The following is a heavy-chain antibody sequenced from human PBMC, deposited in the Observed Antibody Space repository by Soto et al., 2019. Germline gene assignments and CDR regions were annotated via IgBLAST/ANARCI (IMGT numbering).Heavy chain of an antibody. J-gene: IGHJ4*02. D-gene: IGHD6-13*01. Sequence: SETLSLTCTISNGSIGSYYWTWIRQPPGKGLEWIGHIYYSGSTNYNPSLKSRLTLSLDTSKNQFSLKLTSVTAADTAVYYCARVGRLITAAGLFDAWGQGTLVTVSS. CDR2: IYYSGST. CDR3: ARVGRLITAAGLFDA. CDR1: NGSIGSYY. V-gene: IGHV4-59*01.